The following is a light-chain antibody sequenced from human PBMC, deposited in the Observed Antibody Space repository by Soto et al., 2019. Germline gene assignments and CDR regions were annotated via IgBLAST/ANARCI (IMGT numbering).Light chain of an antibody. CDR1: SSDVGSYNL. CDR2: EGS. CDR3: CSYAGSSTYVV. J-gene: IGLJ2*01. Sequence: QSALTQPASVSGSPGQSITISCTGTSSDVGSYNLVSWYQLHPGKAPKLMIYEGSKRPSGVSNRFSGSKSGNTASLTISGLQAEDEADYDCCSYAGSSTYVVFGGGTKLTVL. V-gene: IGLV2-23*01.